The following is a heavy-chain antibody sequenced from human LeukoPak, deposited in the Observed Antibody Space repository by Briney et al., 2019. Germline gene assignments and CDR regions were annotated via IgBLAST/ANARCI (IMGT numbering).Heavy chain of an antibody. Sequence: ASVKVSCKASGYTFTSYATHWVRQAPGQRLEWMGWINAGNGNTKYSQKFQGRVTITRDTSASTAYMELSSLRSEDTAVYYCERGFTVTIATNWFDPWGQGTLVTVSS. V-gene: IGHV1-3*01. CDR3: ERGFTVTIATNWFDP. CDR2: INAGNGNT. CDR1: GYTFTSYA. J-gene: IGHJ5*02. D-gene: IGHD4-11*01.